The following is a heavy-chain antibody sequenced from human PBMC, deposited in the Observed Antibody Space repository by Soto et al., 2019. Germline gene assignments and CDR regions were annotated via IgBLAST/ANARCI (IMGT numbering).Heavy chain of an antibody. J-gene: IGHJ6*02. CDR1: GFTFSSYG. D-gene: IGHD2-2*01. CDR3: AKGTRYCISTSCYYYYGMDV. Sequence: QVQLVESGGGVVQPGRSLRLSCAASGFTFSSYGMHWVRQAPGKGLEWVAVIPYDGSNKYYADSVKGRFTISRDNSKNTLYLQMNSLRAEDTAVYYCAKGTRYCISTSCYYYYGMDVWGQGTTVTVSS. V-gene: IGHV3-30*18. CDR2: IPYDGSNK.